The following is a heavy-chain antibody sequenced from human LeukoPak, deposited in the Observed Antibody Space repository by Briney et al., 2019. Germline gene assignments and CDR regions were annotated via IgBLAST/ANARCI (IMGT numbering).Heavy chain of an antibody. CDR2: ISYDGSNK. CDR3: ARGDSSSWYSPFDY. D-gene: IGHD6-13*01. V-gene: IGHV3-30*04. J-gene: IGHJ4*02. Sequence: SLRLSCAASGFTFSSYAMHWVRQAPGKWLGWVAVISYDGSNKYYAASVKGRFTISRDNSKNTLYLQMNSLRAEDTAVYYCARGDSSSWYSPFDYWGQGTLVTVSS. CDR1: GFTFSSYA.